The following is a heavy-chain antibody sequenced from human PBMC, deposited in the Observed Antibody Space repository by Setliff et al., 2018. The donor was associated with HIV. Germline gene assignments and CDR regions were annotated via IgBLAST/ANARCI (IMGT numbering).Heavy chain of an antibody. CDR2: TSTHNEHT. V-gene: IGHV1-18*01. CDR3: ARDQGQVLTGYRNWFGP. Sequence: ASVKVSCKASGYIFSNFGIFWVRQAPGQGLEWMGWTSTHNEHTNYARTFQDRVAMTTDPSTNTVYMELRGLRSGDTAIYYCARDQGQVLTGYRNWFGPWGQGTLVTVSS. CDR1: GYIFSNFG. J-gene: IGHJ5*02. D-gene: IGHD3-9*01.